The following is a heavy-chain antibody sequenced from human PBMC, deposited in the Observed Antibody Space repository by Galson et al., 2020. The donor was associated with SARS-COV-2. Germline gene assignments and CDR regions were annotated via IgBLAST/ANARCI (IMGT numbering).Heavy chain of an antibody. D-gene: IGHD3-3*01. CDR3: ARDVTIFGVANWFDP. J-gene: IGHJ5*02. CDR1: GFTFDDYG. Sequence: GESLKISCAASGFTFDDYGMSWVRQAPGKGLEWVSGINWNGGSTGYADSVKGRFTISRDNAKNSLYLQMNSLRAEDTALYHCARDVTIFGVANWFDPWGQGTLVTVSS. CDR2: INWNGGST. V-gene: IGHV3-20*01.